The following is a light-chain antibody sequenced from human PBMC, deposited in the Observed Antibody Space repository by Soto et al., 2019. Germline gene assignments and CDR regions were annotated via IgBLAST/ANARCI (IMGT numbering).Light chain of an antibody. CDR3: QPDNSYFQYT. Sequence: DIQMTQSPSTLSASVGDRVTITCRASQSISTYLAWYQQKAGKAPKLLIYGASNLESGVPSRFSGSGSGTECTLTISSLQPDDCATYYCQPDNSYFQYTFGQGTKLEIK. CDR1: QSISTY. J-gene: IGKJ2*01. V-gene: IGKV1-5*01. CDR2: GAS.